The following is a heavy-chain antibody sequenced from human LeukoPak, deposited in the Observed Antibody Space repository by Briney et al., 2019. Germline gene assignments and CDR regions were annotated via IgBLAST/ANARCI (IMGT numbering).Heavy chain of an antibody. CDR1: GGSISSYY. CDR2: IYYSGST. Sequence: ETXSLTCTVSGGSISSYYWSWIRQPPGKGLEWIGYIYYSGSTNYNPSLKSRVTISVDTSKNQFSLKLSSVTAADTAVYYCARRGYGMDVWGQGTTVTVSS. D-gene: IGHD3-10*01. V-gene: IGHV4-59*01. CDR3: ARRGYGMDV. J-gene: IGHJ6*02.